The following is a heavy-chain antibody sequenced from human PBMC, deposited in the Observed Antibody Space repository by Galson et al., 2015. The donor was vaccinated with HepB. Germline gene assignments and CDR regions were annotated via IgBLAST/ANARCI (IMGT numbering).Heavy chain of an antibody. CDR1: GYTFTSYY. CDR3: ARDRVEGDILTGYYIGYYYYYGMDV. Sequence: SVKVSCKASGYTFTSYYMHWVRQAPGQGLEWMGIINPSGGSTSYAQKFQGRVTMTRDTSTSTVYMELSSLRSEDTAVYYCARDRVEGDILTGYYIGYYYYYGMDVWGQGTTVTVSS. D-gene: IGHD3-9*01. V-gene: IGHV1-46*01. CDR2: INPSGGST. J-gene: IGHJ6*02.